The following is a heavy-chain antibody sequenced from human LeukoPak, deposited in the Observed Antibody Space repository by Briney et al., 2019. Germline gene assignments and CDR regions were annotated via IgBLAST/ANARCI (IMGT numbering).Heavy chain of an antibody. D-gene: IGHD6-13*01. J-gene: IGHJ6*02. CDR2: IYTSGST. V-gene: IGHV4-4*07. CDR3: ARRQQLTLEPYYYGMDV. Sequence: SETLSLTCTVSGGSISSYYWSWIRQPAGKGLEWIGRIYTSGSTNYNPSLKSRVTMSVDTSKNQFSLKLSSVTAADTAVYYCARRQQLTLEPYYYGMDVWGQGTTVTVSS. CDR1: GGSISSYY.